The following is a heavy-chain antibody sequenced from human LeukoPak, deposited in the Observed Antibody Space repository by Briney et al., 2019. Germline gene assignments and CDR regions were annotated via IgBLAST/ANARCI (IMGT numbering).Heavy chain of an antibody. J-gene: IGHJ4*02. CDR1: GFTFSSYA. CDR2: ISGSGGST. D-gene: IGHD3-22*01. CDR3: AKDEGYDSSGYYYFDY. V-gene: IGHV3-23*01. Sequence: AGGSLRLSCAAPGFTFSSYAMSWVRQAPGKGLEWVSAISGSGGSTYYADSVKGRFTISRDNSKNTLYLQMNSLRAEDTAVHYCAKDEGYDSSGYYYFDYWGQGTLVTVSS.